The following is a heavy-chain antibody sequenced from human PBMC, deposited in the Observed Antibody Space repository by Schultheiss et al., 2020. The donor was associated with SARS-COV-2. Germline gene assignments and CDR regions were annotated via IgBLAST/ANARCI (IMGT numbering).Heavy chain of an antibody. CDR1: GYTFTGYY. CDR3: ARGAGYSSSWYNY. CDR2: INPNSGGT. Sequence: ASVKVSCKASGYTFTGYYMHWVRQAPGQGLEWMGWINPNSGGTNYAQKLQGRVTMTRNTSISTAYMELSSLRSEDTAVYYCARGAGYSSSWYNYWGQGTLVTVSS. V-gene: IGHV1-2*02. J-gene: IGHJ4*02. D-gene: IGHD6-13*01.